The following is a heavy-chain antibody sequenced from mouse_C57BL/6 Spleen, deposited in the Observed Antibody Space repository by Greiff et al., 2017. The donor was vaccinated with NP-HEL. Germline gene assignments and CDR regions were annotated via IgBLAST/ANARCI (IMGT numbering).Heavy chain of an antibody. V-gene: IGHV1-43*01. CDR1: GYSFTGYY. CDR2: INPSTGGT. D-gene: IGHD2-4*01. J-gene: IGHJ2*01. CDR3: ARRGDYDYDGFDY. Sequence: EVQLQQSGPELVKPGASVKISCKASGYSFTGYYMHWVKPSSEKSLEWIGEINPSTGGTSYNQKFKGKATLTVDKSSSTAYMQLKSLTSEDSAVYYCARRGDYDYDGFDYWGQGTTLTVSS.